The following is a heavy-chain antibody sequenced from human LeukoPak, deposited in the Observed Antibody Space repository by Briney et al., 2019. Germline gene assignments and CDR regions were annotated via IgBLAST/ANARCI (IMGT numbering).Heavy chain of an antibody. Sequence: KPSETLSLTCAVYGGSFSGYYWSWIRQPPGKGLEWIGYIYYSGSTYYNPSLKSRVTISVDTSKNQFSLKLSSVSAADTAVYYCARGHNLDYWGQGTLVTVSS. J-gene: IGHJ4*02. CDR1: GGSFSGYY. V-gene: IGHV4-30-4*01. D-gene: IGHD2-21*01. CDR3: ARGHNLDY. CDR2: IYYSGST.